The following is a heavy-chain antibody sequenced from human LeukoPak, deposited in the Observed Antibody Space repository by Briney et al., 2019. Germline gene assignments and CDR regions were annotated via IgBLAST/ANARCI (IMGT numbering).Heavy chain of an antibody. V-gene: IGHV1-46*01. CDR2: IDPSGGST. J-gene: IGHJ3*02. CDR1: RYIFTTYY. Sequence: ASVKVSFKASRYIFTTYYMHWVRQAAGQGLEWMGIIDPSGGSTSYAQKFQGRVTMTRDTSTSTVYMELSSLRSDDTAVYYCARLSQQTFDIWGQGTLVTVSS. CDR3: ARLSQQTFDI.